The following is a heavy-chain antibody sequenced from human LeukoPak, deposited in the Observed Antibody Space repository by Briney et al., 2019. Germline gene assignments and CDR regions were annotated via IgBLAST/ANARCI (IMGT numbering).Heavy chain of an antibody. Sequence: SETLSLTCTVSGGSISSHYWSWIRQPPGKGLEWIGYIYYSGSTNYNPSLKSRVTISIDTSKNQFSLKLSSVTAADTAVYYCARLQAGTIDYWGQGTLVTVSS. V-gene: IGHV4-59*11. J-gene: IGHJ4*02. D-gene: IGHD6-13*01. CDR1: GGSISSHY. CDR3: ARLQAGTIDY. CDR2: IYYSGST.